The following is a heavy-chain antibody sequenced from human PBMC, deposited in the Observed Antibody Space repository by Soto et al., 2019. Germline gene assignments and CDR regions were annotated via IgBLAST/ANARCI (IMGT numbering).Heavy chain of an antibody. CDR3: ARDLGTYSSGYHFDY. CDR1: GGSISSGDYY. D-gene: IGHD3-22*01. Sequence: QVQLQESGPGLVKPSQTLSLTCTVSGGSISSGDYYWSWIRQPPGKGLEWIGYIYYSGSTYYNPSLKSRVTRSVDTSKNQFSLKLSSVTAADTAVYYCARDLGTYSSGYHFDYWGQGTLVTVSS. CDR2: IYYSGST. V-gene: IGHV4-30-4*01. J-gene: IGHJ4*02.